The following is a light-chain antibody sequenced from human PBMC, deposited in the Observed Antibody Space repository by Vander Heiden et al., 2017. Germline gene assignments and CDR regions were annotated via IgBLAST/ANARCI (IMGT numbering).Light chain of an antibody. CDR3: QQNYSTPYT. J-gene: IGKJ2*01. CDR1: HSISSY. CDR2: AAS. Sequence: DSQITLSPSSPSAFVGDRVTITCRASHSISSYLNWHQHKPGKTPKLLIYAASSLQSGVPSRFSSGESGTDFTLTISSLQAEDCATYCYQQNYSTPYTFGQGTKLEIK. V-gene: IGKV1-39*01.